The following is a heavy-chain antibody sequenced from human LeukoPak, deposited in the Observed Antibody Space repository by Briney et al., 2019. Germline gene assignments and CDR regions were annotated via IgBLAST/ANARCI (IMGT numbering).Heavy chain of an antibody. Sequence: GGSLRLSCAASGFTFSGSWMHWVRQTPGKGLVWVSRIIGDGSVTSYADSVKGRFTISRDNAKNTVYLQMNSLRDEDTAVYYCARFVMVTAGDYWGQGTLVTVSS. J-gene: IGHJ4*02. CDR2: IIGDGSVT. D-gene: IGHD2-21*02. CDR1: GFTFSGSW. CDR3: ARFVMVTAGDY. V-gene: IGHV3-74*01.